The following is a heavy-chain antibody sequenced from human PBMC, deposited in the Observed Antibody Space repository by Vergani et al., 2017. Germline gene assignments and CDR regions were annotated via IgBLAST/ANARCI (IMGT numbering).Heavy chain of an antibody. CDR2: TYYRSKWYN. Sequence: QVQLQQSGPGLVKPSQTLSLTCAISGDSVSSNSAAWNWIRQSPSRGREWLGRTYYRSKWYNDYAVSVKSRITINPDTSKNQFSLQLNSVTPEDKAVYYCARGAENGSGSIWVEFDYGGQGTLVTVSS. J-gene: IGHJ4*02. CDR1: GDSVSSNSAA. D-gene: IGHD3-10*01. CDR3: ARGAENGSGSIWVEFDY. V-gene: IGHV6-1*01.